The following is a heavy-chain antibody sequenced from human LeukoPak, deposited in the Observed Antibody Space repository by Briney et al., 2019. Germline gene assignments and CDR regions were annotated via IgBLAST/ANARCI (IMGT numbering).Heavy chain of an antibody. CDR3: ARAALWYGDLDAFDI. CDR1: GFTFSSYS. J-gene: IGHJ3*02. V-gene: IGHV3-21*01. CDR2: ISSSSSYI. D-gene: IGHD4-17*01. Sequence: GGSLRLSCAASGFTFSSYSMNWVRQAPGKGLEWVSSISSSSSYIYYADSVKGRFTISRDNAKNSLYLQMNSLRAEDTAVYYCARAALWYGDLDAFDIWGQGTMVTVSS.